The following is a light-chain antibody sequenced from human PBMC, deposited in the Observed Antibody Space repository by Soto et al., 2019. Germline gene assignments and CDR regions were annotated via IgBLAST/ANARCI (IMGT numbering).Light chain of an antibody. Sequence: IVMTQSPATLSVSPGERANLSCRPSQSFSSNLAWYQQKPGQAPRLLISGASTRATGIPARFSGSGSGTEFSLTISSLQSEDVAVYYCQQYNNWLQTFGQGTKV. CDR2: GAS. CDR3: QQYNNWLQT. V-gene: IGKV3-15*01. CDR1: QSFSSN. J-gene: IGKJ1*01.